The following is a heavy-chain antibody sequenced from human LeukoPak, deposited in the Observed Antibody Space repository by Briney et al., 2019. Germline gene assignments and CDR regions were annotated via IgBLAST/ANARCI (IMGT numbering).Heavy chain of an antibody. J-gene: IGHJ4*02. CDR3: ARTDRDDFWSGYHYYFDY. CDR2: IYYSGST. V-gene: IGHV4-39*01. CDR1: GGSISSSSYY. Sequence: SETLSLTCTVSGGSISSSSYYWGWIRQPPGKGLEWSGSIYYSGSTYYNPSLKSRVTVSVDTSKNQISLKLSSVTAADTAVYYCARTDRDDFWSGYHYYFDYWGQGTLVTVSS. D-gene: IGHD3-3*01.